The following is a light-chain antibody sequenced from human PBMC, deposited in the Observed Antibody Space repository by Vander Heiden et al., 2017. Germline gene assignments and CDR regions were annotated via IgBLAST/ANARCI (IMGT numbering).Light chain of an antibody. CDR1: QSIRNY. CDR3: QRSDNTPQT. J-gene: IGKJ1*01. Sequence: DIQMTQSPSSLSASVGDRVTITCRASQSIRNYLNWYQQKPQKAPKLLIFAASSLQSGVPSRFSGSGSGTDFTLTISSLQPEDSATYYCQRSDNTPQTFGQGTRVEIK. V-gene: IGKV1-39*01. CDR2: AAS.